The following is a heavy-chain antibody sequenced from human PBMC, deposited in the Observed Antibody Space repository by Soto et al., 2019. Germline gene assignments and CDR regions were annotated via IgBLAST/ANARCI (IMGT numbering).Heavy chain of an antibody. CDR1: GGSISSGGYY. D-gene: IGHD3-22*01. J-gene: IGHJ4*02. CDR2: IYYSGST. V-gene: IGHV4-31*03. Sequence: SETLSLTCTVSGGSISSGGYYWSWIRQHPGKGLEWIGYIYYSGSTYYNPSLKSRVTISVDTSKNQFSLKLSSVTAADTAVYYCARGEYYYDSSGYYPIRYWGQGTLVTVSS. CDR3: ARGEYYYDSSGYYPIRY.